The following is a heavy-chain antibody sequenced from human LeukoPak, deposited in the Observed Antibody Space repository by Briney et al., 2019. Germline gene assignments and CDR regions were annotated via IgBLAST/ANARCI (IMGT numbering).Heavy chain of an antibody. V-gene: IGHV4-59*01. CDR1: GGSISSYY. CDR3: ARDSPGAVAGGGPGWFDP. D-gene: IGHD6-19*01. CDR2: IYYSGST. Sequence: SETLSPTCTVSGGSISSYYWSWIRQPPGKGLEWIGYIYYSGSTNYNPSLKSRVTISVDTSKNQFSLKLSSVTAADTAVYYCARDSPGAVAGGGPGWFDPWGQGTLVTVSS. J-gene: IGHJ5*02.